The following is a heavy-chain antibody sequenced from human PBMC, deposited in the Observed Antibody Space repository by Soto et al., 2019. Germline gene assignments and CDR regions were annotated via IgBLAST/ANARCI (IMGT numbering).Heavy chain of an antibody. CDR2: IIPIFGTA. CDR3: ARGTLYYYDSSGYPPFDI. Sequence: GASVKVSCKASGGTFSSYATSWVRQAPGQGLEWMGGIIPIFGTANYAQKFQGRVTITADESTSTAYMELSSLRSEDTAVYYCARGTLYYYDSSGYPPFDIWGQGTMVTVSS. J-gene: IGHJ3*02. V-gene: IGHV1-69*13. D-gene: IGHD3-22*01. CDR1: GGTFSSYA.